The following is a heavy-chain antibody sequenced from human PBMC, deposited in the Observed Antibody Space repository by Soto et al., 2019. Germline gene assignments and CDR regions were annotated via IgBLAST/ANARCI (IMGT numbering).Heavy chain of an antibody. CDR1: RYTLTRFG. Sequence: ASVKVSFKASRYTLTRFGINWVRQAPGQGLEWMGWISGYNGNTNYAQNPQDRVTMTRDTSTSTAYMELRSLRSDDTAVYYCARPTDFYYYGMDVWGQGTTVTVSS. J-gene: IGHJ6*02. V-gene: IGHV1-18*01. CDR2: ISGYNGNT. CDR3: ARPTDFYYYGMDV.